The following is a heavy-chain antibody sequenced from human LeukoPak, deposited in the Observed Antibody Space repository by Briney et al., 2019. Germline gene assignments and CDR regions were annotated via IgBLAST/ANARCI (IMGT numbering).Heavy chain of an antibody. J-gene: IGHJ5*02. CDR3: ARAEDYGDYVLDP. CDR1: GYSISSGYY. Sequence: SETLSLTCTVSGYSISSGYYWGWIRQPPGKGLEWTGSIYHSGSTYYNPSLKSRVTISVDTSKNQFSLKLSSVTAADTAVYYCARAEDYGDYVLDPWGQGTLVTVSS. CDR2: IYHSGST. D-gene: IGHD4-17*01. V-gene: IGHV4-38-2*02.